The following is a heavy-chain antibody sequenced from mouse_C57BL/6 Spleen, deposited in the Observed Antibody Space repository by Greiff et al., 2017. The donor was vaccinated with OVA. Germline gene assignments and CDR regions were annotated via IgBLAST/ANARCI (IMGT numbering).Heavy chain of an antibody. Sequence: VQLQQSGTVLARPGASVKMSCKTSGYTFTSYWMHWVKQRPGQGLEWIGAIYPGNSDTSYNQKFKGKAKLTAVTSASTAYMELSSLTNEDSAVYYCTIGGEYYYGSSYEGFFDYWGQGTTLTVSS. CDR3: TIGGEYYYGSSYEGFFDY. J-gene: IGHJ2*01. V-gene: IGHV1-5*01. CDR2: IYPGNSDT. CDR1: GYTFTSYW. D-gene: IGHD1-1*01.